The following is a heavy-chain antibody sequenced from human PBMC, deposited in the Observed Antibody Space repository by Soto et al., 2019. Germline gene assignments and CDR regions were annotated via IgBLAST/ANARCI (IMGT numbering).Heavy chain of an antibody. Sequence: ASVKVSCKASGYTFTSYAMHWVRQAPGQRLEWMGWINAGNGNTKYSQKFQGRVTITRDTSASTAYMELSSLRSEDTAVYYCARFVFWYSYGDYGCYFDYWGQGTLVTVSS. CDR1: GYTFTSYA. J-gene: IGHJ4*02. CDR3: ARFVFWYSYGDYGCYFDY. V-gene: IGHV1-3*01. D-gene: IGHD4-17*01. CDR2: INAGNGNT.